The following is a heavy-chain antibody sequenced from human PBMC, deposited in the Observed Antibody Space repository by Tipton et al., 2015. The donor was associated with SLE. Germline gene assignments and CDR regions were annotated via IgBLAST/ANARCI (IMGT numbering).Heavy chain of an antibody. V-gene: IGHV4-38-2*02. Sequence: TLSLTCTVSGYSISSGYYWGXIRQPPGKGLEWIGTXYHSGSIYYNPSLKSRVTISVDTSKNQFSLKLNSVTAADTAVYYCAVGYCSSVSCQREYFQHWGQGTLVTVSS. CDR1: GYSISSGYY. CDR2: XYHSGSI. J-gene: IGHJ1*01. D-gene: IGHD2-2*01. CDR3: AVGYCSSVSCQREYFQH.